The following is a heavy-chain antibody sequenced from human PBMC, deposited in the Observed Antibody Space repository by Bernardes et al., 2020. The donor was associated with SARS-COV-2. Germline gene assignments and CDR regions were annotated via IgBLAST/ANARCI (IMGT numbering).Heavy chain of an antibody. D-gene: IGHD1-26*01. J-gene: IGHJ3*02. CDR3: ARSGTYPDAFDI. CDR2: IIPLFGTT. Sequence: SVKVSCKTSGHTFTSYAVIWVRQAPGQGLECMGGIIPLFGTTNYAQNFQGRVTIAADESTPTVYMELSSLRSEDTAMYYCARSGTYPDAFDIWGQGTMVTVSS. CDR1: GHTFTSYA. V-gene: IGHV1-69*13.